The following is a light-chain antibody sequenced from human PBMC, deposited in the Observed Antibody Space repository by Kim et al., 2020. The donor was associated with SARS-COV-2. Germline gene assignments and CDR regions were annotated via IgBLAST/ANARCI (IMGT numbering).Light chain of an antibody. J-gene: IGKJ1*01. CDR3: QQYDDWPPWT. CDR2: GAS. Sequence: SLRERAPLSCRASQSVSDNLAWDQQKPGQGPRLLIYGASTRATGIPARFSGSGSGTEFTLTISSLQSEDSAVYYCQQYDDWPPWTFGQGTKVDIK. CDR1: QSVSDN. V-gene: IGKV3-15*01.